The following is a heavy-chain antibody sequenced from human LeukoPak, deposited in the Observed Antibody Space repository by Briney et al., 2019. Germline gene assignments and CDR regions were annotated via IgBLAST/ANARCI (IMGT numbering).Heavy chain of an antibody. Sequence: GASVKVSCTASGGTFSSYAISWVRQAPGQGLEWMGWISAYNGNTNYAQKLQGRVTMTTDTSTSTAYMELRSLRSDDTAVYYCADAYGDYGSRHWGQGTLVTVSS. J-gene: IGHJ4*02. D-gene: IGHD4-17*01. CDR3: ADAYGDYGSRH. CDR1: GGTFSSYA. V-gene: IGHV1-18*01. CDR2: ISAYNGNT.